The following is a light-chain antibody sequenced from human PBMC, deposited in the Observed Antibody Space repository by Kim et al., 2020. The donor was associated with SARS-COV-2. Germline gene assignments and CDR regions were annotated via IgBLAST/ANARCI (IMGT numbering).Light chain of an antibody. CDR2: GKD. Sequence: VALGQTVRITCQGYSLRSYYATWYQQKPGQAPKVVIYGKDNRPSGVPDRFSGSSSGNTAFLTITGTQAGDEADYYCNSRDSNDYVVFGGGTQLTVL. CDR3: NSRDSNDYVV. V-gene: IGLV3-19*01. CDR1: SLRSYY. J-gene: IGLJ2*01.